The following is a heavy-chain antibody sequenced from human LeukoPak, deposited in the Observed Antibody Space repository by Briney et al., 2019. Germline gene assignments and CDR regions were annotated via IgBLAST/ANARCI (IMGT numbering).Heavy chain of an antibody. CDR3: ARQSVGSRTKNIDYYYYYGIDV. V-gene: IGHV5-51*01. D-gene: IGHD2/OR15-2a*01. CDR1: GYSFTTYW. Sequence: GESLKISCKGSGYSFTTYWIAWVRQMPGKGLEWMGIMYPGDSQTRYSPSFRGHLTISADRSISTAYLQWSSLKASDTAMYYCARQSVGSRTKNIDYYYYYGIDVWGQGTTVTVSS. CDR2: MYPGDSQT. J-gene: IGHJ6*02.